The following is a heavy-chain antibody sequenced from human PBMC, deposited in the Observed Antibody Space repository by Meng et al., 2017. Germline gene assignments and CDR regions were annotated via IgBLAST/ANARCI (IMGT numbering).Heavy chain of an antibody. V-gene: IGHV6-1*01. Sequence: QLRQSGPALVKPSHTLSLICAISGDSVSSTSAAWNWIRQSPSRGLEWLGRAYYRSKWYHDYAESVKSRISIDPDTSKNQFSLQLRSVTPEDSAVYYCARGSYSFDSWGQRTLVTVSS. D-gene: IGHD1-26*01. CDR3: ARGSYSFDS. J-gene: IGHJ4*02. CDR1: GDSVSSTSAA. CDR2: AYYRSKWYH.